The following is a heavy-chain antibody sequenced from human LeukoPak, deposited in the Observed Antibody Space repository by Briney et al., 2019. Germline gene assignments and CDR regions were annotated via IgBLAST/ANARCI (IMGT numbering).Heavy chain of an antibody. Sequence: SETLSLTCTVSGGSISSSSYYWGWLRQPPGKGLEWIGSIYYSGSTYYNPSLKSRVTISVDTSKNQFSLKLSSVTAADTAVYYCASQFPLSYSSSWYGYYDSSGYWYPFDYWGQGTLVTVSS. CDR1: GGSISSSSYY. D-gene: IGHD3-22*01. J-gene: IGHJ4*02. V-gene: IGHV4-39*01. CDR2: IYYSGST. CDR3: ASQFPLSYSSSWYGYYDSSGYWYPFDY.